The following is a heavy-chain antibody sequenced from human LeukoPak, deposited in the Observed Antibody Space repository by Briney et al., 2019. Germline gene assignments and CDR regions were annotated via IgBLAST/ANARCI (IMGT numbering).Heavy chain of an antibody. D-gene: IGHD3-22*01. J-gene: IGHJ4*02. V-gene: IGHV4-30-2*01. Sequence: SETLSLTCAVSGGSISSGGYSWSWIRQPPGKGLEWIVYIYHSGSTYYNPSLKSRVTISVDRSKNQFSLKLSSVTAADTAVYYCARLNYYDSSGIDYWGQGTLVTVSS. CDR2: IYHSGST. CDR3: ARLNYYDSSGIDY. CDR1: GGSISSGGYS.